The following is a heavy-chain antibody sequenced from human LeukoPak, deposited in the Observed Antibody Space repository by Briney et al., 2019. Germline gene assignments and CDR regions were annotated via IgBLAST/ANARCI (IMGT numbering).Heavy chain of an antibody. D-gene: IGHD2-2*01. CDR1: NGAFTGYY. CDR3: ARGYSTSWTYYFDF. J-gene: IGHJ4*02. Sequence: TSETLSLTCTVSNGAFTGYYWGWIRQPPGKGLEWIGHTLYSGNTNYNPSLKSRVTISVDSSKNHFSLNLNSVTAADTAAYYCARGYSTSWTYYFDFWGQGALVTVSS. V-gene: IGHV4-59*12. CDR2: TLYSGNT.